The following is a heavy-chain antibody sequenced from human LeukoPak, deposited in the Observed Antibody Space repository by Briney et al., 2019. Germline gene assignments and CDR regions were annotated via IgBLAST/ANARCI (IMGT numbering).Heavy chain of an antibody. CDR2: IKYDGSNT. J-gene: IGHJ4*02. Sequence: GGSLRLSCAASGFTSCSYWMHWVRQAPGKGLVWVSHIKYDGSNTNYADSVKGRFTISRDNAKNTLYLQMNSLRAEDTAVYSCARTRYSTAYDYWGQGTLVTVSS. CDR1: GFTSCSYW. CDR3: ARTRYSTAYDY. D-gene: IGHD5-18*01. V-gene: IGHV3-74*01.